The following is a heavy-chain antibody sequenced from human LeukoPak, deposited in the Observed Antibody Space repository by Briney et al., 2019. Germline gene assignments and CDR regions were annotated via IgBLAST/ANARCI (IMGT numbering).Heavy chain of an antibody. CDR3: ARGMYRVQTGDKSAGY. Sequence: ASVKVSCKASGYTFTSYGISWVRQAPGQGLEWMGWISAYNGNTNYAQKLQGRVTMTTDTSTSTAYMELRSLRSDDTAVYYCARGMYRVQTGDKSAGYWGQGTLVTVSS. D-gene: IGHD7-27*01. CDR1: GYTFTSYG. J-gene: IGHJ4*02. CDR2: ISAYNGNT. V-gene: IGHV1-18*01.